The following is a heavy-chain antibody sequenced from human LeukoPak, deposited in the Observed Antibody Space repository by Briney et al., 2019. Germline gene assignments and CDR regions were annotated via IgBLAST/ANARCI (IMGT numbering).Heavy chain of an antibody. J-gene: IGHJ4*02. CDR3: AVDNVITTVTTDY. CDR2: IVPIFGTA. Sequence: SVKVSCKASGGTFSSYAISWVRQAPGQGLEWMGRIVPIFGTANYAQKFQGRVTITTDESTSTAYMELSSLRSEDTAVYYCAVDNVITTVTTDYWGQGTLVTVSS. V-gene: IGHV1-69*05. CDR1: GGTFSSYA. D-gene: IGHD4-17*01.